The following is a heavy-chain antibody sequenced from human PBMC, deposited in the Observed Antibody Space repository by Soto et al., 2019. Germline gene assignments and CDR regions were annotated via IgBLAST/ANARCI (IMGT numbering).Heavy chain of an antibody. CDR1: GFTFSDYS. Sequence: GGSLRLSCATSGFTFSDYSMNWVRQAPGKGLEWVSSISSSGNYIYSADSVKGRFTISRDNTKSSLNLQMNSLRAEDTAVYYCARTGRWLQFEDYWGQGTLVTVSS. D-gene: IGHD5-12*01. CDR2: ISSSGNYI. J-gene: IGHJ4*02. V-gene: IGHV3-21*01. CDR3: ARTGRWLQFEDY.